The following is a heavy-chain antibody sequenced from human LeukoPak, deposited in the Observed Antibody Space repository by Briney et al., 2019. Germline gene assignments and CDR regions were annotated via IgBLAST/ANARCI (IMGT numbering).Heavy chain of an antibody. D-gene: IGHD1-7*01. J-gene: IGHJ3*02. CDR1: GFTFGNYG. V-gene: IGHV3-20*04. CDR3: ARGDWNYARDAFDI. Sequence: GGSLRLSCAASGFTFGNYGMSWVRQAPGKGLEWVSGISWNSGSIGYADSVKGRFTISRDNAKNSLYLQMNSLRAEDTAVYYCARGDWNYARDAFDIWGQGTMVTVSS. CDR2: ISWNSGSI.